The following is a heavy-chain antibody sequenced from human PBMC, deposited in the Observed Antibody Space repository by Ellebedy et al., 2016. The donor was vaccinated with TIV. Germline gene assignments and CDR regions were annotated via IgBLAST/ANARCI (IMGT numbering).Heavy chain of an antibody. Sequence: PGGSLRLSCAASGFTFSRYSMNWVRQAPGKGLGWVSYISSNSIYIYYADSVRGRFTISRGNAKKSLYLQMNSLRAEDTAVYYCARGAMAAAGDDYWGQGTLVTVSS. CDR1: GFTFSRYS. CDR3: ARGAMAAAGDDY. D-gene: IGHD6-13*01. V-gene: IGHV3-21*01. J-gene: IGHJ4*02. CDR2: ISSNSIYI.